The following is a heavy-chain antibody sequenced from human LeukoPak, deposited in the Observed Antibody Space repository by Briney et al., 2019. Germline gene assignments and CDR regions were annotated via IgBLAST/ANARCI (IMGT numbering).Heavy chain of an antibody. CDR3: TRGHHYFVSGSYYNF. CDR2: INPNSGGT. Sequence: GASVKVSCKASGYTFTGYYIFWVRRAPGQGLEWMGWINPNSGGTNYAQKFQGRVTMTRDTSISTAYMELSRLRSDDTAVFYCTRGHHYFVSGSYYNFWGQGTLVTVSS. J-gene: IGHJ4*02. V-gene: IGHV1-2*02. CDR1: GYTFTGYY. D-gene: IGHD3-10*01.